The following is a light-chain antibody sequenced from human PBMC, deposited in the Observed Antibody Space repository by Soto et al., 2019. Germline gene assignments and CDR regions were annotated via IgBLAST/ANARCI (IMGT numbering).Light chain of an antibody. CDR1: QSVRSY. CDR3: QQRSNWPLT. Sequence: EIVLTQSPATLSLSPGERATLSCRASQSVRSYVGWYQQKPGQAPRLLIYDASNRATGIPARFSGSGSGTDFTLTISSLEPEDFAVYYCQQRSNWPLTFGGGTKVDIK. V-gene: IGKV3-11*01. J-gene: IGKJ4*01. CDR2: DAS.